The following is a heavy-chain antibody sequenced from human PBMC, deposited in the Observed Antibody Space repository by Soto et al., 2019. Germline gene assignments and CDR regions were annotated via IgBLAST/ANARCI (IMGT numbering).Heavy chain of an antibody. V-gene: IGHV1-69*01. J-gene: IGHJ6*02. D-gene: IGHD5-18*01. CDR3: AGGDTAMVSSGYYYYGMDV. Sequence: QVQLVQSGAEVKKPGSSVKVSCTASGGTFSSYAISWVRQAPGQGLEWMGGIIPIFGTANYAQKFQGRVTITADESTSTAYMELSSLRSEDTAVYYCAGGDTAMVSSGYYYYGMDVWGQGTTVTVSS. CDR1: GGTFSSYA. CDR2: IIPIFGTA.